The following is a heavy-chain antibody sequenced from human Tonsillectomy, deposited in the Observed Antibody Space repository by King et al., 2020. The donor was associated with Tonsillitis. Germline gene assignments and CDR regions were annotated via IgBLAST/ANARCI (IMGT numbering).Heavy chain of an antibody. V-gene: IGHV3-21*01. D-gene: IGHD6-6*01. J-gene: IGHJ4*02. CDR1: GFTLSSYA. CDR2: ISVSGSYI. CDR3: ARGIATPDPFDY. Sequence: VQLVESGGGLVKPGGSLRLSCAASGFTLSSYAMNWVRQTPRKGLEWVSSISVSGSYIYYADSVRGRFTISRDNAENSLYLQMNSLRAEDTAVYYCARGIATPDPFDYWGQGTLVTVSS.